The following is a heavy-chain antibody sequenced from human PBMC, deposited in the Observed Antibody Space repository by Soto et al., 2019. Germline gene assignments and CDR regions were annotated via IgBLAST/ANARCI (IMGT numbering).Heavy chain of an antibody. CDR3: TTDRKREYYDFWSGRPYDY. CDR2: IKSKTDGGTT. D-gene: IGHD3-3*01. J-gene: IGHJ4*02. V-gene: IGHV3-15*07. Sequence: PGGSLRLSCAASGFTFSNAWMNWVRQAPGKGLEWVGRIKSKTDGGTTDYAAPVKGRFTISRDDSKNTLYLQMNSLKTEDTAVYYCTTDRKREYYDFWSGRPYDYWGQGTLVTVSS. CDR1: GFTFSNAW.